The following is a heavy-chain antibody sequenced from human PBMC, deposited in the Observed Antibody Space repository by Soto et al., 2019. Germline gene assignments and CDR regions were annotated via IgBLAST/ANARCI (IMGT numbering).Heavy chain of an antibody. J-gene: IGHJ4*02. D-gene: IGHD1-26*01. CDR3: AKPVGAAPYFDY. V-gene: IGHV3-30*18. CDR1: GFTFSSYG. CDR2: ISYDGSNK. Sequence: GGSLRLSCAASGFTFSSYGMHWVRQAPGKGLEWVAVISYDGSNKYYADSVKGRFTISRDNSKNTLYLQMNSLRAEDTAVYYCAKPVGAAPYFDYWGQGTLVTVSS.